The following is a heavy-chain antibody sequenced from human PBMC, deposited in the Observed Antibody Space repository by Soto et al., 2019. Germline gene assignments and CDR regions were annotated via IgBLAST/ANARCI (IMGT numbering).Heavy chain of an antibody. CDR3: AKDLSAYNYQGFDS. CDR1: GGTFSSYA. D-gene: IGHD1-1*01. CDR2: IIPIFGTA. J-gene: IGHJ4*02. Sequence: SVKVSCKASGGTFSSYAISWVRQAPGQGLEWMGGIIPIFGTANYAQKFQGRVTITADESTSTAYMELSSLRAEDTAVYFCAKDLSAYNYQGFDSWGQGTLVTVSS. V-gene: IGHV1-69*13.